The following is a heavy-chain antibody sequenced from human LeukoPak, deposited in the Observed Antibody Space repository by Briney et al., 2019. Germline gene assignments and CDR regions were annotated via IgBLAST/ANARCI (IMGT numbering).Heavy chain of an antibody. Sequence: GGSLRLSCAASGFTFSSYAMSWVRQAPGEGLEWVSDISGSGGSTYYADSVKGRFTISRDNSKNTLYLQTNSLRAEDTAVYYCAKGRSRYSGGSLSWGQGTLVTVSS. D-gene: IGHD2-15*01. J-gene: IGHJ5*02. V-gene: IGHV3-23*01. CDR2: ISGSGGST. CDR1: GFTFSSYA. CDR3: AKGRSRYSGGSLS.